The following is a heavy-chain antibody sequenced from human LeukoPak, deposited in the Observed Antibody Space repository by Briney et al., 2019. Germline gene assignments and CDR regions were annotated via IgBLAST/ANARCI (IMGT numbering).Heavy chain of an antibody. Sequence: GASVKVSCKASGYTFTSYDISWVRQAPGQGLEWMGRIIPILGIANYAQKFQGRVTITADKSTSTAYMELSSLRSEDTAVYYCARGTTAMYDYWGQGTLVTVSS. V-gene: IGHV1-69*04. D-gene: IGHD5-18*01. CDR2: IIPILGIA. CDR1: GYTFTSYD. J-gene: IGHJ4*02. CDR3: ARGTTAMYDY.